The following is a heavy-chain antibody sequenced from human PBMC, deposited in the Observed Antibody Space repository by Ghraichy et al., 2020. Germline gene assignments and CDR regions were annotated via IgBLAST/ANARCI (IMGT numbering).Heavy chain of an antibody. CDR2: ISGSGGST. V-gene: IGHV3-23*01. CDR3: AKDGHDYGDAPFDY. Sequence: GESLNISCAASGFTFSSYAMSWVRQAPGKGLEWVSAISGSGGSTYYADSVKGRFTISRDNSKNTLYLQMNSLRAEDTAVYYCAKDGHDYGDAPFDYWGQGTLVTVSS. D-gene: IGHD4-17*01. J-gene: IGHJ4*02. CDR1: GFTFSSYA.